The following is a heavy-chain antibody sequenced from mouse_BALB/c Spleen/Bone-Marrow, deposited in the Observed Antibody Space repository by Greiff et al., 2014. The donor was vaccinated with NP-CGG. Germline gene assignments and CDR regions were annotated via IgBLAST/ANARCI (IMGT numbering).Heavy chain of an antibody. J-gene: IGHJ3*01. CDR1: GFNIKDTY. D-gene: IGHD1-1*01. Sequence: VQLQQSGAELVKPGASVKLSCTASGFNIKDTYMHWVKQRPEQGLEWIGRIDPANGNTKYDPKFQGKATITADTSSNTAYLQLSSLTSEDTAVYYRASYYYGSSRFAYWGQGTLVTVSA. V-gene: IGHV14-3*02. CDR2: IDPANGNT. CDR3: ASYYYGSSRFAY.